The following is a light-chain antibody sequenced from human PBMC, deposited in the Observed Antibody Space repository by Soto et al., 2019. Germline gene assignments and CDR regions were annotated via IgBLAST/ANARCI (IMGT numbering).Light chain of an antibody. Sequence: ESVLTQSPGTLSLSQGEKATLSCRASQSVSSSYLAWYQQKPGQAPWPLIYGASSRATGIPDRISGSGSGTDFTLTVSRLEPEDFAVYYCQQFGSSSSTFGQGTKV. CDR3: QQFGSSSST. CDR1: QSVSSSY. V-gene: IGKV3-20*01. CDR2: GAS. J-gene: IGKJ1*01.